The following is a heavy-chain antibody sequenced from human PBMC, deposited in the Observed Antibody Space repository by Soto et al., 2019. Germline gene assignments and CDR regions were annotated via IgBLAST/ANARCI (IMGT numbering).Heavy chain of an antibody. Sequence: SETLSLTCTVSGGSVSSYYWSWIRQPPGKGLEWIGYIYYSGSTNYNPSLKSRVTISVDTSKNQFSLKLSSVTAADTAVYYCARLVPSKSSSGYDSIDYWGQGTLVTVSS. J-gene: IGHJ4*02. D-gene: IGHD5-12*01. CDR3: ARLVPSKSSSGYDSIDY. V-gene: IGHV4-59*08. CDR1: GGSVSSYY. CDR2: IYYSGST.